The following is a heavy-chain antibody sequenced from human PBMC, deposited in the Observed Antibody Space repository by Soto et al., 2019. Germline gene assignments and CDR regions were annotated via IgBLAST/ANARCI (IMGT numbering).Heavy chain of an antibody. CDR3: ARVRTAISVDAFDI. J-gene: IGHJ3*02. D-gene: IGHD2-21*02. V-gene: IGHV3-20*04. Sequence: EVQLVESGGGVVRPGGSLRLSCAASGFTFDDYGMTWVRQAPGKGLEWVSGTDWNGRSTGYADSVKGRFTISRDNAKSSLYLQMNSLRAEDTALYYCARVRTAISVDAFDIWGQGTMVTVSS. CDR2: TDWNGRST. CDR1: GFTFDDYG.